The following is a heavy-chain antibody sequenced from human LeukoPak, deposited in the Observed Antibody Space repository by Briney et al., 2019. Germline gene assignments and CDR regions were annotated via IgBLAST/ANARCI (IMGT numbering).Heavy chain of an antibody. CDR2: IYYSGST. V-gene: IGHV4-59*11. J-gene: IGHJ5*02. D-gene: IGHD1-26*01. CDR3: ARADRYYQVWFDP. Sequence: SETLSLTCTVSGGSISSHYWSWIRQPPGKGLEWIGYIYYSGSTNYNPSLRSRVTISVDTSKNQFSLKLSSVTAADTAVYYCARADRYYQVWFDPWGQGTLVTVSS. CDR1: GGSISSHY.